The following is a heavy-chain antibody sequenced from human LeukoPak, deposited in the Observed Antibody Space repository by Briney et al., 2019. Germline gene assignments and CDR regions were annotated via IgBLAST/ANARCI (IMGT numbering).Heavy chain of an antibody. Sequence: SQTLSLTCAISGDSVSSNSAAWNWIRQSPSRGLEWLGRTYYRSKWYNDYAVSVKSRITINPDTSKNQFSLQPNSVTPEDTAVYYCARAHCSSTSCLPFDYWGQGTLVTVSP. CDR2: TYYRSKWYN. CDR3: ARAHCSSTSCLPFDY. D-gene: IGHD2-2*01. V-gene: IGHV6-1*01. CDR1: GDSVSSNSAA. J-gene: IGHJ4*02.